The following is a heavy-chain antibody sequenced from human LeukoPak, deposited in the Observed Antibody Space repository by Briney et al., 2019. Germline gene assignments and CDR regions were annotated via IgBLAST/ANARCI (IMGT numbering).Heavy chain of an antibody. J-gene: IGHJ4*02. Sequence: PSETLSLTCTVSGGSISSSSYYWGWIRQPPGKGLEWIGSIYYSGSTYYNPSLKSRVTISVDTSKNQFSLKLSSVTAADTAVYYCARPRWVLDYFDYWGQGTLVTVSS. CDR3: ARPRWVLDYFDY. CDR2: IYYSGST. D-gene: IGHD6-13*01. V-gene: IGHV4-39*01. CDR1: GGSISSSSYY.